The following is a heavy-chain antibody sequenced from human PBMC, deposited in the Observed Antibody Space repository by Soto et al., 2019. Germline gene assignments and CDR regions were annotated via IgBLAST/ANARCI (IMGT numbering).Heavy chain of an antibody. CDR3: VKDLGGSHWGGHFDS. J-gene: IGHJ4*02. Sequence: EVQLVESGGGSVQAGRSLRLSCAAAGFTFDDYAMHWVRQVPGEGLEWVSGISWNSGRLDYADSVQGRFTISRDNAKNSLYLQMNSLRPEDTALYFCVKDLGGSHWGGHFDSWGQGTLVTVSS. V-gene: IGHV3-9*01. CDR2: ISWNSGRL. D-gene: IGHD1-26*01. CDR1: GFTFDDYA.